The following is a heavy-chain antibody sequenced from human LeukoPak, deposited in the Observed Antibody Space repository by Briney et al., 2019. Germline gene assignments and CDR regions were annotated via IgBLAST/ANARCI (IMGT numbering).Heavy chain of an antibody. D-gene: IGHD2-8*01. CDR3: ARDPSNDRFDY. V-gene: IGHV4-30-4*01. J-gene: IGHJ4*02. CDR1: GGSISSGDYY. Sequence: SQTLSLTCTVSGGSISSGDYYWRWIRQPPGKGLEWIGYIYYSGSTYYNPSLKSRVTISVDTSKNQFSLKLSSVTAADTAVYYCARDPSNDRFDYWGQGTLVTVSS. CDR2: IYYSGST.